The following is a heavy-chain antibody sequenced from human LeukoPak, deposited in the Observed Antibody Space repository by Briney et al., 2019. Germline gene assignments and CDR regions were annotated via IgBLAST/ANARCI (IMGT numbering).Heavy chain of an antibody. Sequence: PGGSLRLSCAASGFTFSSYTFSTYAMSWVRQAPGKGLEWVSAVSGSGVSTYYADSVKGRFTISRDNSKNTLYLQMNSLRAEDTAVYYCANAGDSSGWDFDYWGQGTLVTVSS. CDR1: GFTFSSYTFSTYA. V-gene: IGHV3-23*01. CDR3: ANAGDSSGWDFDY. J-gene: IGHJ4*02. D-gene: IGHD6-19*01. CDR2: VSGSGVST.